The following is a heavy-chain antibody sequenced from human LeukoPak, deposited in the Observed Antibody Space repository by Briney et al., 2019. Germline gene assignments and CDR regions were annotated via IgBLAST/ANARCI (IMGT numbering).Heavy chain of an antibody. D-gene: IGHD6-19*01. CDR2: INHSGST. J-gene: IGHJ4*02. Sequence: SETLSLNCAVYGGSFSGYYWSWIRQPPGKGLEWIGEINHSGSTNYNPSLKSRVTISVDTSKNQFSLKLSSVTAADTAVYYCARGRYSSGWYSFFNYWGQGTLVTVSS. CDR1: GGSFSGYY. V-gene: IGHV4-34*01. CDR3: ARGRYSSGWYSFFNY.